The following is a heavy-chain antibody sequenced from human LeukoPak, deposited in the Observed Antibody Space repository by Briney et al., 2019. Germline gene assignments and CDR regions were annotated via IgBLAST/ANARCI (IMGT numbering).Heavy chain of an antibody. Sequence: GGSLRLSCAASGFTFSSYAMHWVRQAPGKGLEWVAVISYDGSHKYYADSVTGRFTISRDNFKETLSLQMNSLRAEDTAVYYCARDLTGPYYYYYGMDVWGQGTTVTVSS. CDR2: ISYDGSHK. CDR3: ARDLTGPYYYYYGMDV. V-gene: IGHV3-30*04. J-gene: IGHJ6*02. CDR1: GFTFSSYA. D-gene: IGHD4/OR15-4a*01.